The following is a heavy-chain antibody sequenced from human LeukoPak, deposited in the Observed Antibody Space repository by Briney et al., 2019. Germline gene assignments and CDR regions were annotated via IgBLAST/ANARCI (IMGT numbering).Heavy chain of an antibody. D-gene: IGHD6-13*01. CDR1: GFTFSNYW. Sequence: GGSLRLSCAVSGFTFSNYWMHWVRQAPGKGLVWVSRINNEESTITYADSVKGRFTVSRDNAKNTLYLQMNSLRDEDTAVYYCARGCSSNYRVDYWGQGTLVTVSS. CDR2: INNEESTI. J-gene: IGHJ4*02. CDR3: ARGCSSNYRVDY. V-gene: IGHV3-74*03.